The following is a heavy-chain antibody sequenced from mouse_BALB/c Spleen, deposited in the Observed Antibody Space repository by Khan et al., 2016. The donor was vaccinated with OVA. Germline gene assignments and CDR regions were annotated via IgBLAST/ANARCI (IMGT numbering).Heavy chain of an antibody. Sequence: VQLQQSGPELVKPRASVRISCKASGYTFTNYYVHWVKQRPGQGLEWIGWIYPGNVNTNYNEKFKGKATLTADKSSSTAYMQLSSLTSEDSAVFCCAREGYYGNYRAWFAYWGQGTLVTVSA. CDR1: GYTFTNYY. CDR2: IYPGNVNT. V-gene: IGHV1S56*01. D-gene: IGHD2-1*01. J-gene: IGHJ3*01. CDR3: AREGYYGNYRAWFAY.